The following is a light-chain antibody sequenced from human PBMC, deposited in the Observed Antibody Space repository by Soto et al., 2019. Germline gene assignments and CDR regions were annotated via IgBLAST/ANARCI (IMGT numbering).Light chain of an antibody. CDR3: QQTYSIPLT. Sequence: DIQMTQSPSSLSASVGDRVTITCRTSQTINNYLNWYQQKPGRAPKLLIYAAYNLQSGVPSRFSGSGSGTDFTLAISALQPDDFATYFCQQTYSIPLTFGGGTKVHIK. J-gene: IGKJ4*01. CDR2: AAY. V-gene: IGKV1-39*01. CDR1: QTINNY.